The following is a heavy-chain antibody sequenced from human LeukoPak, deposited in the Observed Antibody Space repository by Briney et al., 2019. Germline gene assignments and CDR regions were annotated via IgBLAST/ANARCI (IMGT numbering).Heavy chain of an antibody. CDR2: INPNSGGT. Sequence: ASVKVSCKASGYTFNNYNMQWLRQAPGQGLEWMGWINPNSGGTNYAQKFQGRVTVTRDTSISTVYMELSSLRSDDTAVYYCAFKGGSYYDSSGSFDYWGQGTLVTVSS. D-gene: IGHD3-22*01. CDR1: GYTFNNYN. CDR3: AFKGGSYYDSSGSFDY. J-gene: IGHJ4*02. V-gene: IGHV1-2*02.